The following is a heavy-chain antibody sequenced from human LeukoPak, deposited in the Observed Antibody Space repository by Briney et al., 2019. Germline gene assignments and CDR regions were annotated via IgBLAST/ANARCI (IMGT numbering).Heavy chain of an antibody. J-gene: IGHJ4*02. CDR1: GFTFSIYD. CDR3: AKDRAGGSFDY. V-gene: IGHV3-48*01. Sequence: PGGSLRLSCAASGFTFSIYDMNWVRQAPGKGLEWLSFITSSSNTIYYADSVKGRFTTSRDNAKNSLYLQLNSLRAEDTALYYCAKDRAGGSFDYWGQGTLVTVSS. D-gene: IGHD6-19*01. CDR2: ITSSSNTI.